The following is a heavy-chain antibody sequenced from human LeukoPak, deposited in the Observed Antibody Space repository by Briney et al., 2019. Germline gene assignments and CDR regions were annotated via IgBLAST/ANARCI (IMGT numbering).Heavy chain of an antibody. CDR2: IYTSGST. D-gene: IGHD3-22*01. V-gene: IGHV4-4*07. J-gene: IGHJ4*02. CDR3: ARVGRYDSSGYDDY. Sequence: SETLSLTCTVSGGSISSYYWSWIRQPAGKGLEWIGRIYTSGSTNYNPSLKSRVTMSVDTSKNQFSLKLSSVTAADTAVYYCARVGRYDSSGYDDYWGQGTLVTVSS. CDR1: GGSISSYY.